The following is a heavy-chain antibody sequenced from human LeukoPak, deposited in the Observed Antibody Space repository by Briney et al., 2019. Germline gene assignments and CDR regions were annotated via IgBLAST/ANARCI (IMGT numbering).Heavy chain of an antibody. D-gene: IGHD3-22*01. J-gene: IGHJ4*02. Sequence: PGRSLRLSCAASGFIFSSYGMHWVRQAPGKGLEWVARIWHDGSNDDYADSVKGRFTISRDNSKNTLYLQMNSLRAEDTAIYYRAKVTGDYYDTSGAFNYWGQGSLVTVSS. CDR2: IWHDGSND. V-gene: IGHV3-33*06. CDR3: AKVTGDYYDTSGAFNY. CDR1: GFIFSSYG.